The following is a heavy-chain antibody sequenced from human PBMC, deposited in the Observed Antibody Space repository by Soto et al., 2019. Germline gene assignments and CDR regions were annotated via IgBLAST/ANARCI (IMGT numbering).Heavy chain of an antibody. Sequence: QVQLVQSGAEVKKPGSSVKVSCKASGGTFSSYAISWVRQAPGQGLEWMGGIIPIFGTANYAQKFQGRVTITADKSRSTVYMELSSLRSEDTAVYYCAAEYCTNGVCYQGISYYYGMDVWGQGTTVTVSS. D-gene: IGHD2-8*01. J-gene: IGHJ6*02. CDR1: GGTFSSYA. CDR3: AAEYCTNGVCYQGISYYYGMDV. V-gene: IGHV1-69*06. CDR2: IIPIFGTA.